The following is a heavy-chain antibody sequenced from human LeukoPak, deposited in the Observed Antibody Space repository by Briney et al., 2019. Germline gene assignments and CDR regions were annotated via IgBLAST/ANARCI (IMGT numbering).Heavy chain of an antibody. J-gene: IGHJ4*02. CDR2: FDPEDGET. Sequence: GASVKVSCKVSGYTLTELSMHWVRQAPGKGLEWMGGFDPEDGETIYAQKFQGRVTMTGDTSTDTAYMELSSLRSEDTAVYYCATGLPYYYGSGSYSHWGQGTLVTVSS. V-gene: IGHV1-24*01. CDR1: GYTLTELS. D-gene: IGHD3-10*01. CDR3: ATGLPYYYGSGSYSH.